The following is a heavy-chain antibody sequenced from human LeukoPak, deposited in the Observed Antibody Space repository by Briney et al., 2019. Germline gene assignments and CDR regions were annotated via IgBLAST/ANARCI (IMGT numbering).Heavy chain of an antibody. Sequence: GGSLRLSCAASGFTFSSYAMSWVRQAPGKGLEWVSAISGSGGSTYYADSVKGRFTISRDNSKNTLYLQMNSLRAEDTAVYYCAKLVMITFGGVIAQSDYWGQGTLVTVSS. D-gene: IGHD3-16*02. CDR3: AKLVMITFGGVIAQSDY. J-gene: IGHJ4*02. CDR2: ISGSGGST. V-gene: IGHV3-23*01. CDR1: GFTFSSYA.